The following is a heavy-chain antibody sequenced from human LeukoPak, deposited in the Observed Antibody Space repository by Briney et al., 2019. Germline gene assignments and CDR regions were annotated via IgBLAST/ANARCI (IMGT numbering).Heavy chain of an antibody. CDR3: ARQGTSNVPHYFDY. Sequence: PSETLSLTCTVAGGSISSTNDYWGWIRQPPGKGLEWIGTIYHSGSTHSNPSLKSRLTISVDTSKNQFSLKLSSVTAADTAVYYCARQGTSNVPHYFDYWGQGALVTVSS. D-gene: IGHD1/OR15-1a*01. CDR2: IYHSGST. J-gene: IGHJ4*02. V-gene: IGHV4-39*01. CDR1: GGSISSTNDY.